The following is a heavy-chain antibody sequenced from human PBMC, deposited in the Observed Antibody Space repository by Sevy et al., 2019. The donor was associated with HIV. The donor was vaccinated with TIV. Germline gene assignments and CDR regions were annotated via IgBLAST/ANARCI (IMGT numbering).Heavy chain of an antibody. CDR3: AREYTSSFRFRAYYYGMDV. Sequence: GGSLRLSCAASGFTFSSYVMLWVRQAPGKGLEWVAIISDDGSNIYYADSVKGRFTISRDNSKNTLYLQMNSLRAEDTAVYYCAREYTSSFRFRAYYYGMDVWGQGTTVTVSS. J-gene: IGHJ6*02. V-gene: IGHV3-30-3*01. CDR2: ISDDGSNI. D-gene: IGHD6-6*01. CDR1: GFTFSSYV.